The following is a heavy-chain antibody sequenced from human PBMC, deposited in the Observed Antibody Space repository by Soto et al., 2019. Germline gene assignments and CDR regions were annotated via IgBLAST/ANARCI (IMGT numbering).Heavy chain of an antibody. J-gene: IGHJ5*02. CDR2: ISSSSSTI. D-gene: IGHD3-22*01. V-gene: IGHV3-48*01. Sequence: GGSLRLSCAASGFTFSSYSMNWVRQAPGKGLEWVSYISSSSSTIYYADSVKGRFTISRDNAKNSLYLQMTRNTSISTAYMELSGLTSEDTAVYYCARERHYYESRDYPRQYNWFDPWGQGTLVTVSS. CDR3: SGLTSEDTAVYYCARERHYYESRDYPRQYNWFDP. CDR1: GFTFSSYS.